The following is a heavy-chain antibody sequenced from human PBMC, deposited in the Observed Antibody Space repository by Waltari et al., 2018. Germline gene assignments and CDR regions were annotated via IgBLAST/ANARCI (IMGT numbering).Heavy chain of an antibody. CDR3: AKDPGGY. J-gene: IGHJ4*02. V-gene: IGHV3-23*01. Sequence: EVQLLESGGGLVQPGGSLRLSCAASGFTFSSYAMSWVRQAPGRGLGWVSAISGIGGSTYYADSVKGRFTISRDNAKNTLHLQMNSLRAEDTAVYYCAKDPGGYWGQGTLVTVSS. CDR2: ISGIGGST. D-gene: IGHD1-26*01. CDR1: GFTFSSYA.